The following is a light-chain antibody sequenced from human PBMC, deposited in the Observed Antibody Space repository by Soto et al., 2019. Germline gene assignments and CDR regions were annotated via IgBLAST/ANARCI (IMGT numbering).Light chain of an antibody. Sequence: EIVLTQSPGTLSLSPGERATLSCRASQSVSGNQLAWYQQKPGQGPRLLIYAASSRATDIPDRFSGSASGTDFTFIISRLEPEDFGMYYCHQYGSLPQTFGQGTKVESK. CDR3: HQYGSLPQT. CDR2: AAS. V-gene: IGKV3-20*01. CDR1: QSVSGNQ. J-gene: IGKJ2*01.